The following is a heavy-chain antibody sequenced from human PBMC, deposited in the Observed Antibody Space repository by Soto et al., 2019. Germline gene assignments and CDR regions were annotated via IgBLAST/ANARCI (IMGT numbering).Heavy chain of an antibody. CDR1: GDSVFDGRW. CDR3: AREGGYRLEY. V-gene: IGHV4-4*02. D-gene: IGHD1-26*01. J-gene: IGHJ4*02. Sequence: QVQLQESGPGLVKPSGTLSLTCAVSGDSVFDGRWWSWVRLPPGKGLEWIGETHHNGGTHYNPSLKSRVTISVDKSNHHFSLNLTSVTAADTAVYYCAREGGYRLEYWGQGTLVTVSS. CDR2: THHNGGT.